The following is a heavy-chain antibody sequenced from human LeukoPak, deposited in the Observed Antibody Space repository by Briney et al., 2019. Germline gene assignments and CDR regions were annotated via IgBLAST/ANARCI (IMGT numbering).Heavy chain of an antibody. CDR1: GFTFNDYA. D-gene: IGHD1-14*01. Sequence: PGGSLRLSCAASGFTFNDYAMHWVRQVPGKGLEWVSGISWNSGNIGYADSVKGRFTISRDNAKNSLYLQMNSLRAEDTGVYYCARSNQADDYWGQGTLVTVSS. CDR3: ARSNQADDY. CDR2: ISWNSGNI. V-gene: IGHV3-9*01. J-gene: IGHJ4*02.